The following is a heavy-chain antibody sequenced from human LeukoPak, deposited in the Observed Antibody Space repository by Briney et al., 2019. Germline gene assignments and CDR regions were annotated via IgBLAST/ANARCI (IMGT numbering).Heavy chain of an antibody. Sequence: GGSLRLSCAASGFTVSSNYMSWVRQAPGKGLEWVANIKQDGSETYYVDSVKGRFTISRDNAKNSLYLLMNNLRAEDTAVYYCARDMYFHMPWGQGTLVTVSS. CDR3: ARDMYFHMP. J-gene: IGHJ5*02. CDR2: IKQDGSET. CDR1: GFTVSSNY. D-gene: IGHD2-8*01. V-gene: IGHV3-7*01.